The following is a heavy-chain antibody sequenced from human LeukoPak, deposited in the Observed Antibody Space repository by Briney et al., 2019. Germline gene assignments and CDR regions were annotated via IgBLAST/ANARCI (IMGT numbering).Heavy chain of an antibody. CDR2: ISNKGKT. V-gene: IGHV4-59*01. CDR1: GGSISDYY. D-gene: IGHD3-10*01. CDR3: AREYYSLSGRNWFDP. J-gene: IGHJ5*02. Sequence: SETLSLTCTVSGGSISDYYWIWIRQPPGRGLEWVGHISNKGKTNYSPSLNSRVTISVDKSRNQFSLNLSSVTAADTAVYYCAREYYSLSGRNWFDPWGQGTLVTVSS.